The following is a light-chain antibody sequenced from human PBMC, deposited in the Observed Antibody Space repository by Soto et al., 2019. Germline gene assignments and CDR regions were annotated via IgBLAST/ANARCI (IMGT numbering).Light chain of an antibody. J-gene: IGKJ4*01. CDR2: DVS. Sequence: EIVLTQSPATLSLSPGERATLSCRASQRVSSYLAWYQQKPGQAPRLLIYDVSNRATGIPARFSGSGSGTDFTLTISSLEPEDFAVYYCQQRSDWPRALTFGGGTKVEVK. CDR3: QQRSDWPRALT. CDR1: QRVSSY. V-gene: IGKV3-11*01.